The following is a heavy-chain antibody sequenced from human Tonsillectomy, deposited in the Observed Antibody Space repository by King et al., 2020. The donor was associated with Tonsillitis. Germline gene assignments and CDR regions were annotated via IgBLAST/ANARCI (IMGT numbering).Heavy chain of an antibody. CDR1: GFTFSDAW. CDR2: IKTKTDGGTT. Sequence: VQLVESGGGLVKTGGSLRLSCAASGFTFSDAWMSWFRQAPGKGLEWVGRIKTKTDGGTTDYAAPVKGRFTISRDDSKNTLYRQMNSLKTEDTAVYYCSIQLGGGGQGTLVTVSS. D-gene: IGHD3-16*01. CDR3: SIQLGG. J-gene: IGHJ4*02. V-gene: IGHV3-15*01.